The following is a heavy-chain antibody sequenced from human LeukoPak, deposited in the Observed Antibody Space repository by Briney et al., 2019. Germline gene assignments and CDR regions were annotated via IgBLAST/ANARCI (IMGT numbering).Heavy chain of an antibody. J-gene: IGHJ4*02. D-gene: IGHD2-15*01. CDR3: AKDGGIATTPRYYFDY. CDR1: GFTFSSYG. Sequence: GGSLRLSCAASGFTFSSYGMPWVRQAPGKGLEWVAVIWYDGSNKYYADSVKGRFTISRDNSKNTLYLQMNSLRAEDTAVYYCAKDGGIATTPRYYFDYWGQGTLVTVSS. CDR2: IWYDGSNK. V-gene: IGHV3-33*06.